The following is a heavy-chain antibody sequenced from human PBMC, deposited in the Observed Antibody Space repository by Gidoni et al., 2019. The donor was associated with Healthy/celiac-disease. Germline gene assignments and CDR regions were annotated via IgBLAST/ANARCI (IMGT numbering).Heavy chain of an antibody. CDR2: ISYDGSNK. Sequence: QVQLVASGGGVVQPGRSRRLSCAASGFTFSSYAMHWVRQAPGKGLEWVAVISYDGSNKYYADSVKGRFTISRDNSKNTLYLQMNSLRAEDTAVYYCARSKYSSSSIDYWGQGTLVTVSS. J-gene: IGHJ4*02. CDR1: GFTFSSYA. CDR3: ARSKYSSSSIDY. D-gene: IGHD6-6*01. V-gene: IGHV3-30-3*01.